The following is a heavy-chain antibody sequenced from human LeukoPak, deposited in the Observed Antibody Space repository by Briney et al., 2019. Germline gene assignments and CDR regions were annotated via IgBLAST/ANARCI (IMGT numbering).Heavy chain of an antibody. D-gene: IGHD6-6*01. V-gene: IGHV1-8*01. CDR2: MNPNSGNT. J-gene: IGHJ4*02. Sequence: ASVKVSCKASGYTFTSYDINWVRQAPGQGLEWMGRMNPNSGNTDYAQKFQGRVTMTRNTSISTAYMELSSLRSEDTAVYYCARGGGVYSSSSFGFYWGQGTLVTVSS. CDR1: GYTFTSYD. CDR3: ARGGGVYSSSSFGFY.